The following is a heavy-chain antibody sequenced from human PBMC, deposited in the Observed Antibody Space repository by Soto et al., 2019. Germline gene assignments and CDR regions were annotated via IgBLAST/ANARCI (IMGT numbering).Heavy chain of an antibody. CDR1: GYTFTSYG. Sequence: ASVKVSCKASGYTFTSYGISWVRQAPGQGLEWMGWISAYNGNTNYAQKLQGRVTMTTDTSTSPAYMELRSLRSDDTAVYYCARGGVPYYDILREVSWYFDYWGQGTLVTVSS. CDR2: ISAYNGNT. J-gene: IGHJ4*02. D-gene: IGHD3-9*01. CDR3: ARGGVPYYDILREVSWYFDY. V-gene: IGHV1-18*01.